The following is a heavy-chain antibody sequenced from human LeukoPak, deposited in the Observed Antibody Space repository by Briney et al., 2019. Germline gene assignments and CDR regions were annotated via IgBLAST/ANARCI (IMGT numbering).Heavy chain of an antibody. V-gene: IGHV4-4*07. CDR1: GGSISSYY. CDR3: ATEWLLGGFDY. J-gene: IGHJ4*02. Sequence: SETLSLTCTVSGGSISSYYWSWIRQPAGKGLEWIGRIYTSGSTNYNPSLKSRVTMSVDTSKNQFSLKLSSVTAADTVVYYCATEWLLGGFDYCGQGTLVTVSS. CDR2: IYTSGST. D-gene: IGHD2-21*02.